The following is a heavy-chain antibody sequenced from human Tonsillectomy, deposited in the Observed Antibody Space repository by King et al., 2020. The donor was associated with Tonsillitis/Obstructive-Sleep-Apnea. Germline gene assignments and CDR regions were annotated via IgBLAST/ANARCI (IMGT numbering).Heavy chain of an antibody. D-gene: IGHD3-22*01. V-gene: IGHV3-7*03. CDR2: IKEDGSEK. CDR3: ARVLDYYDSSGYRPFDI. J-gene: IGHJ3*02. Sequence: VQLVESGGGLVQPGGSPRLSCAASGFTFSSFSMSWVRQAPGKGLEWVANIKEDGSEKYYVDSVKGRFTISRDNAKNSLYLQMNSLRAEDTAVYYCARVLDYYDSSGYRPFDIWGQGTMVTVSS. CDR1: GFTFSSFS.